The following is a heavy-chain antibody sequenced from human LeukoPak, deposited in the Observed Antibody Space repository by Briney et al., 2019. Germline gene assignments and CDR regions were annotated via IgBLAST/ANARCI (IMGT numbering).Heavy chain of an antibody. V-gene: IGHV3-33*08. CDR2: IWYDGSNK. Sequence: GGSLRLSCAASGLSFSFYAMSWVRQAPGKGLEWVAVIWYDGSNKYYADSVKGRFTISRDNSKNTLYLQMNSLRAEDTAVYYCARDRDDFWSGYSSREIYYYYYGMDVWGQGTTVTVSS. CDR3: ARDRDDFWSGYSSREIYYYYYGMDV. CDR1: GLSFSFYA. D-gene: IGHD3-3*01. J-gene: IGHJ6*02.